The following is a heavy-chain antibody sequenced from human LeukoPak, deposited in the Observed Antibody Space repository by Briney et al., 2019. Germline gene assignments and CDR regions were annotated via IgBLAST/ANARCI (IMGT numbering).Heavy chain of an antibody. Sequence: GASVKVSCKASGYTFNTYTITWVRQAPGQGLEWMGWINPYNGYRNYAQKLQGRVTMTTDTSTSTAHMELRSLSSDDTAVYYCARSGMVLRYLDWSLGDWGQGTLVTVSS. V-gene: IGHV1-18*01. CDR3: ARSGMVLRYLDWSLGD. D-gene: IGHD3-9*01. J-gene: IGHJ4*02. CDR1: GYTFNTYT. CDR2: INPYNGYR.